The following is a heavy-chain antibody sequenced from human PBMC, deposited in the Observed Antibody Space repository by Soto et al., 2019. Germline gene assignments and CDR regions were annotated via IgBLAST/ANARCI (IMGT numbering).Heavy chain of an antibody. Sequence: PGGSLRLSCGASGFTFSSYWMNWVRQAPGKGLEWVANIKQDGSETSYVDSVKGRFTISRDNAKNSLYLQMDSLRAEDTAVYYCARVDDSAWYTRDYWGQGT. CDR3: ARVDDSAWYTRDY. CDR1: GFTFSSYW. V-gene: IGHV3-7*01. J-gene: IGHJ4*02. D-gene: IGHD6-19*01. CDR2: IKQDGSET.